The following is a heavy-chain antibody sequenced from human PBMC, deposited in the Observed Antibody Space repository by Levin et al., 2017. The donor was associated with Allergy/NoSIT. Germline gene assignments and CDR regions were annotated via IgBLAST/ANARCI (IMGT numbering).Heavy chain of an antibody. J-gene: IGHJ3*02. D-gene: IGHD3-10*01. CDR1: GYTFTGYY. V-gene: IGHV1-2*06. CDR3: ARDRVLLWFGVGNNDAFDI. CDR2: INPNSGGT. Sequence: ASVKVSCKASGYTFTGYYMHWVRQAPGQGLEWMGRINPNSGGTNYAQKFQGRVTMTRDTSISTAYMELSRLRSDDTAVYYCARDRVLLWFGVGNNDAFDIWGQGTMVTVSS.